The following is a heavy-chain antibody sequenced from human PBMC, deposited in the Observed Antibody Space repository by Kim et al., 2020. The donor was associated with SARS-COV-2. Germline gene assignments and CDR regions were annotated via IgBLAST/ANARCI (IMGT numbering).Heavy chain of an antibody. V-gene: IGHV3-9*01. CDR1: GFTFGDYA. Sequence: GGSLRLSCAASGFTFGDYAMHWVRQAPGKGLEWVSGISWNSGSIGYADSVKGRFTISRDNAKNSLYLQMNSLRAEDTALYYCAKDIPPYGSGIKSWFDPWGQGTLVTVSS. J-gene: IGHJ5*02. CDR2: ISWNSGSI. D-gene: IGHD3-10*01. CDR3: AKDIPPYGSGIKSWFDP.